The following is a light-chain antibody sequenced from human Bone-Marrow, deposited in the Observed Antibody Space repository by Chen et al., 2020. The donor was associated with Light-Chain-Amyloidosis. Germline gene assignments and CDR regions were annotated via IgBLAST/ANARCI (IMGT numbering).Light chain of an antibody. J-gene: IGLJ2*01. Sequence: SYELTQPPPVPVSPGQTARITCSGDDLPTKYAYCYQQKPGQAPVLVIHRDTERPSGISERFSGSSSGTTATLTISGVQAEDEADDHCQSADSSGTYEVIFGGGTKLTVL. CDR2: RDT. CDR1: DLPTKY. V-gene: IGLV3-25*03. CDR3: QSADSSGTYEVI.